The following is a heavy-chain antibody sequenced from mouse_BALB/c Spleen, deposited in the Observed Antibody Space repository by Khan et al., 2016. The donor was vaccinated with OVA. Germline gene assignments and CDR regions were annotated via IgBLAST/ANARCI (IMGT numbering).Heavy chain of an antibody. Sequence: QVQLKQSGPGLVAPSQSLSITCTVSGFSLSSYGVNWVRQSPGKGLEWLGVIWGDGSTNDYSPLISRLIISKDNSTSQVFLILNSLQTDDTATYYCAEFTAEYYSMDYWGQGTSVTVSS. V-gene: IGHV2-3*01. CDR1: GFSLSSYG. CDR3: AEFTAEYYSMDY. D-gene: IGHD1-1*01. J-gene: IGHJ4*01. CDR2: IWGDGST.